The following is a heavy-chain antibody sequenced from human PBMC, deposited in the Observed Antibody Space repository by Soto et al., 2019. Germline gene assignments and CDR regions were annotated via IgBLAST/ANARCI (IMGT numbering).Heavy chain of an antibody. CDR3: ASIRSGRGPDY. Sequence: EVQLVESGGGLVQPGGSLRLSCAASGFTFSSYWMSWVRQAPGKGLEWVANIKEDGSEKYYVDSVKGRFTISRDNAQNSMSLQMKSLKVEDTAVYFCASIRSGRGPDYWGQGTLVTVSS. V-gene: IGHV3-7*01. CDR1: GFTFSSYW. CDR2: IKEDGSEK. J-gene: IGHJ4*02. D-gene: IGHD1-26*01.